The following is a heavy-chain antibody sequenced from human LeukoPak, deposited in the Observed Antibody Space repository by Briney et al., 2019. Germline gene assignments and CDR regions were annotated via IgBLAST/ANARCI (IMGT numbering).Heavy chain of an antibody. V-gene: IGHV3-33*07. D-gene: IGHD3-10*01. Sequence: GRSLRLSCVASGFIFSTYGMYWVRQAPGKGLEWVAVMWYDGSNEYYGDSVKGRFIISRDNSKNTLYLQMNSLRVEDTAVYYCVRGRSYSHGYVGYYGLDVWGRGTTVTVSS. CDR3: VRGRSYSHGYVGYYGLDV. CDR1: GFIFSTYG. J-gene: IGHJ6*02. CDR2: MWYDGSNE.